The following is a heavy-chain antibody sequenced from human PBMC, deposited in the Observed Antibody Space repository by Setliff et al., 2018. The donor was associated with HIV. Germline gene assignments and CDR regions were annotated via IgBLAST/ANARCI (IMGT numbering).Heavy chain of an antibody. CDR3: ARPVSKYFYGMDV. V-gene: IGHV4-59*11. Sequence: KPSETLSLTCTVSGDSMSSHYWSWIRQPPGKGLEWIGTLYFGGSTSYNSSLKSRVTISGDTSQNQVSLKLSSVTPADTAVYYCARPVSKYFYGMDVWGLGTTVTVSS. CDR2: LYFGGST. J-gene: IGHJ6*02. CDR1: GDSMSSHY.